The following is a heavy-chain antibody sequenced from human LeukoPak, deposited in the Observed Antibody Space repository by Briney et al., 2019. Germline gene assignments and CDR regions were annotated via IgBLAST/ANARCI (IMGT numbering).Heavy chain of an antibody. D-gene: IGHD6-13*01. V-gene: IGHV1-46*01. CDR3: ARDLPYSSSWGSIDY. CDR1: GYTFTSYY. Sequence: ASVKVSCKASGYTFTSYYMHWVRHAPGQGLEWMGIINPSGGSTSYAQKFQGRVTMTRDMSASTVYMELSSLRSEDTAVYYCARDLPYSSSWGSIDYWGQGTLVTVSS. CDR2: INPSGGST. J-gene: IGHJ4*02.